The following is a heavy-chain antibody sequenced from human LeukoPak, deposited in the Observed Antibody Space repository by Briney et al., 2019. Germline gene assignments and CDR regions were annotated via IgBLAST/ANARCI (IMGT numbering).Heavy chain of an antibody. D-gene: IGHD2-8*01. J-gene: IGHJ5*02. V-gene: IGHV4-39*07. Sequence: SETLSLTCTVSGGSISSSDYYWGWIRQPPGKGLEWIGNIYYTGSSSYNSSLKSRITISVDTSKNQFSLQLSSVTAADTAVYYCARENYCTNGVCWAFDPWGQGTLVTVSS. CDR3: ARENYCTNGVCWAFDP. CDR1: GGSISSSDYY. CDR2: IYYTGSS.